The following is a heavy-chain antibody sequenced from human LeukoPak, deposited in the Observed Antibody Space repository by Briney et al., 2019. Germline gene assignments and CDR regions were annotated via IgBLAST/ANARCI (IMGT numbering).Heavy chain of an antibody. CDR1: GGSISSSNW. Sequence: TSETLCLTCAVSGGSISSSNWWSWVGQPPGKGLEWIGEIYPSRSTNYNPSLKRPVTISVDTSKNQFSLKLSSVTAADTAVYYCARGCTNGVCYVDYWGQGTLVTVSS. J-gene: IGHJ4*02. V-gene: IGHV4-4*02. D-gene: IGHD2-8*01. CDR3: ARGCTNGVCYVDY. CDR2: IYPSRST.